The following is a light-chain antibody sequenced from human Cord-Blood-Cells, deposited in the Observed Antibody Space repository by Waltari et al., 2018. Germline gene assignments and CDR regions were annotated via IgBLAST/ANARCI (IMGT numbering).Light chain of an antibody. CDR2: AAS. V-gene: IGKV1-39*01. J-gene: IGKJ2*03. CDR3: QQSYSTPYS. Sequence: DIQMTPSPSCLSASVADSVHITCRASQSISSYLNWYQQKPGKAPKLLIYAASSLQSGVPSRFSGSGSGTDFTLTISSLQPEDFATYYCQQSYSTPYSFGQGTKLEIK. CDR1: QSISSY.